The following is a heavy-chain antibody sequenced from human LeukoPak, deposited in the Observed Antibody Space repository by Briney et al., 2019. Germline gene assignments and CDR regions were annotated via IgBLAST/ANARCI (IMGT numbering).Heavy chain of an antibody. CDR2: IISIFGTA. CDR1: GGTFNNYA. J-gene: IGHJ4*02. CDR3: ATVAGGGYDYGRLGFDY. V-gene: IGHV1-69*13. Sequence: GASVKVSCKASGGTFNNYAFGRVRQAPGQGLEWMGGIISIFGTANYTQKFQDRVTITADESTSTAYMELSSLRSEDTAVYYCATVAGGGYDYGRLGFDYWGQGTLVTVSS. D-gene: IGHD5-12*01.